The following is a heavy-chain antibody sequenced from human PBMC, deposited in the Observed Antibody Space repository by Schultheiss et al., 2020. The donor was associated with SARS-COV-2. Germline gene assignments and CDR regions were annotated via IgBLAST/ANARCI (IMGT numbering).Heavy chain of an antibody. CDR3: ARSSYEYGSFDH. Sequence: GSLRLSCTVSGGSVSSGSYYWSWIRQPPGKGLEWIGYVYHSGSTDYNPSLKSRVTMSVDTSENQSSLKLSSVTAADTAVYYCARSSYEYGSFDHWGQGALVTVSS. CDR2: VYHSGST. V-gene: IGHV4-61*01. CDR1: GGSVSSGSYY. D-gene: IGHD2-2*01. J-gene: IGHJ4*02.